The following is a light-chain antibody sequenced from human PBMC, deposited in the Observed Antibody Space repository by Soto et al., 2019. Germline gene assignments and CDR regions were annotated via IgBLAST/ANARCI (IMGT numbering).Light chain of an antibody. J-gene: IGKJ4*01. Sequence: IVMTQSPANRSLSPGERATLSCGASQSVTTAVAWYQQKSGQAPRLLIYDTSTRATGVPARFSGSMSGPEGTLTINSLQSEDGSMYYCQPYNNWPLTFGGGTKVDIK. CDR3: QPYNNWPLT. CDR1: QSVTTA. V-gene: IGKV3-15*01. CDR2: DTS.